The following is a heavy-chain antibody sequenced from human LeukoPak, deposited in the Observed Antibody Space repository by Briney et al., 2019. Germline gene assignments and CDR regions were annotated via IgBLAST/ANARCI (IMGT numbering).Heavy chain of an antibody. V-gene: IGHV4-39*01. CDR1: GGSISSSSYY. Sequence: PSETLSLTCTVSGGSISSSSYYWGWIRQPPGKGLEWIGSIYYSGSTYYNPSLKSRVTISVDTSKSQSSLKLSSVTAADTAVYYCATQDWAVDIVATISGYYYYMDVWGKGTTVTVSS. D-gene: IGHD5-12*01. CDR3: ATQDWAVDIVATISGYYYYMDV. CDR2: IYYSGST. J-gene: IGHJ6*03.